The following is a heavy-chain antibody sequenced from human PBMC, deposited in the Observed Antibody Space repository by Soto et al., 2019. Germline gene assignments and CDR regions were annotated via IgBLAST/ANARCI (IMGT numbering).Heavy chain of an antibody. D-gene: IGHD6-6*01. CDR2: IYYSGST. J-gene: IGHJ4*02. CDR1: GGSISSYD. V-gene: IGHV4-59*01. CDR3: ARQLGRSIDY. Sequence: SETLCLTCTVSGGSISSYDWSWIRQPPGKGLEWIGYIYYSGSTNYNPSLKSRVTISVDTSKNQFSLKLSSVTAADTAVYYCARQLGRSIDYWGQGTLVTVSS.